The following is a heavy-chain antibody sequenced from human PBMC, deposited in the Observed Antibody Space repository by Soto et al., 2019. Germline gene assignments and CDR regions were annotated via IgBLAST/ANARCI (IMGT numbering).Heavy chain of an antibody. CDR3: ARNLKPYYFDY. V-gene: IGHV4-39*01. CDR1: GGSISSSSYY. Sequence: TSETLSLTCTVSGGSISSSSYYWGWIRQPPGKGLEWIGSIYYSGSTYYNPSLKSRVTISVDTSKNQFSLKLSSVTAADTAVYYCARNLKPYYFDYWGQGTLVTVSS. CDR2: IYYSGST. J-gene: IGHJ4*02.